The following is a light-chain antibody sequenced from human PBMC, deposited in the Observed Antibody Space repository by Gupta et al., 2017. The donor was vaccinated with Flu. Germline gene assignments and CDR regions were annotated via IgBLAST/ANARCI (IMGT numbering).Light chain of an antibody. V-gene: IGKV1-5*03. CDR3: QQDNSLPWT. Sequence: PTTQSRTTGDRVTISCRDRQSINIWLAWIQKKPGEAPKHLIYMASRVDSGVPSRFSGSGCGTEFNLTISCPQPEDFATYYCQQDNSLPWTFGQGTKVEIK. J-gene: IGKJ1*01. CDR2: MAS. CDR1: QSINIW.